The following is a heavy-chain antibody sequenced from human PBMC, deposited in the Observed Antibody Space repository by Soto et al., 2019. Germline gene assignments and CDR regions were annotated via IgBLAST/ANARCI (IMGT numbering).Heavy chain of an antibody. CDR2: IYKSSTT. D-gene: IGHD7-27*01. J-gene: IGHJ5*01. Sequence: QVQLLESGPGLVKPSQTLSLTCSVSGDSISNLDYFWAWIRQPPGQALEYIGYIYKSSTTYYHPSFGSRVAISVDTSKSQFSLNVTSVTAADTAVYFCARGRYCLTGRCFPNWFDSWGQVALVTVSS. V-gene: IGHV4-30-4*01. CDR1: GDSISNLDYF. CDR3: ARGRYCLTGRCFPNWFDS.